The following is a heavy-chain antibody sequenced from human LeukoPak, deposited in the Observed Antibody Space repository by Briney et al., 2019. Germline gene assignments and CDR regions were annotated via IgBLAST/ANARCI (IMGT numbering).Heavy chain of an antibody. D-gene: IGHD4-17*01. CDR2: INHSGST. CDR3: ARKRALRSRHFDY. J-gene: IGHJ4*02. Sequence: SGGSLRLSCAASGFTFNSYAMSWVRQPPGKGLEWIGEINHSGSTNYNPSLKSRVTISVDTSKNQFSLKLSSVTAADTAVYYCARKRALRSRHFDYWGQGTLVTVSS. V-gene: IGHV4-34*01. CDR1: GFTFNSYA.